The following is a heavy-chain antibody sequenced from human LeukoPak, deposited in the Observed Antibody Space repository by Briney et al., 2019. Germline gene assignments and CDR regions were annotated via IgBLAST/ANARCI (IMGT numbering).Heavy chain of an antibody. J-gene: IGHJ4*02. CDR1: GGSISSGGYY. Sequence: SETLSLTCTVSGGSISSGGYYWSWIRQPPGKGLEWIGEINHSGSTNYNPSLKSRVTISVDTSKNQFSLKLSSVTAADTAVYYCASSAVAGDDYWGQGTLVTVSS. CDR2: INHSGST. CDR3: ASSAVAGDDY. D-gene: IGHD6-19*01. V-gene: IGHV4-39*07.